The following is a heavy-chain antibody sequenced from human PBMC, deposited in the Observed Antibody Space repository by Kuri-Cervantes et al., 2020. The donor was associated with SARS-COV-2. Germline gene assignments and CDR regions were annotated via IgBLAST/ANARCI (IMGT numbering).Heavy chain of an antibody. CDR3: ARDGGGYYDSSGYYLDY. V-gene: IGHV3-48*02. Sequence: GGSLRLSCAASGFTFSSYSMNWVRQAPGKGLEWVSYISSSSSTIYYADSVKGRFTISRDNAKNSLYLQMNSLRDEDTAVYYCARDGGGYYDSSGYYLDYWGQGTLVTVSS. CDR2: ISSSSSTI. CDR1: GFTFSSYS. D-gene: IGHD3-22*01. J-gene: IGHJ4*02.